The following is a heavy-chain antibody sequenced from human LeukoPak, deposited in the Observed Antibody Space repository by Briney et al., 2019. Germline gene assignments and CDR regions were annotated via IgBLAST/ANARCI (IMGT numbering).Heavy chain of an antibody. CDR3: ARDSGSYAVAYNNYGMDV. D-gene: IGHD1-26*01. Sequence: GGSLRLSCAASGFTFSSYAMSWVRQAPGKGLEWVSIIYSGGSTYYADSVKGRFTISRDNSKNTLYLQMNSLRAEDTAVYYCARDSGSYAVAYNNYGMDVWGQGTTVTVSS. CDR2: IYSGGST. V-gene: IGHV3-66*01. CDR1: GFTFSSYA. J-gene: IGHJ6*02.